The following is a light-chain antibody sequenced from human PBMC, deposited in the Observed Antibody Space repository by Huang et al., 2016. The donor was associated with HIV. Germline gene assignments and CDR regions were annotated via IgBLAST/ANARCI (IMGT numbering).Light chain of an antibody. CDR2: DAS. J-gene: IGKJ4*01. CDR1: QSVSSY. CDR3: QQRNNPLT. V-gene: IGKV3-11*01. Sequence: EIVLTQSPATLSLSPGERATLSCRASQSVSSYLAWYRQRSGQAPRLLIYDASNRATGLPARFSGSGSGTDFTLTSSSLEPEDFAVYYCQQRNNPLTFGGGTKVEIK.